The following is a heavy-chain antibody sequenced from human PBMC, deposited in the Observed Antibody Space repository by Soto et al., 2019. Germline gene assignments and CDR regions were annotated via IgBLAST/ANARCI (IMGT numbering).Heavy chain of an antibody. D-gene: IGHD2-15*01. CDR1: GFTVSSNY. CDR3: ARGLGYCSGGSCDFDY. J-gene: IGHJ4*02. Sequence: EVQLVESGGGWVQPGGSLRLSCEASGFTVSSNYMSWVRQAPGKGLEWVSVIYSGGSTYYAGSVKGRFTISRDNSKNTLYLQMNSLRAEDTAVYYCARGLGYCSGGSCDFDYWGQGTLVTVSS. CDR2: IYSGGST. V-gene: IGHV3-66*01.